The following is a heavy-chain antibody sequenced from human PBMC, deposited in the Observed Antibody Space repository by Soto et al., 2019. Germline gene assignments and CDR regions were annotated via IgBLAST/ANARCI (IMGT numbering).Heavy chain of an antibody. CDR3: ARGHHSSGWGENHYWYFDL. Sequence: PSETLSLTCAVSSGSISSSNWWSWVRQPPGKGLEWIGEIYHSGSTNYNPSLKSRVTISVDKSKNQFSLKLSSVTAADTAVYYCARGHHSSGWGENHYWYFDLWGRGTLVTVSS. CDR1: SGSISSSNW. CDR2: IYHSGST. D-gene: IGHD6-19*01. V-gene: IGHV4-4*02. J-gene: IGHJ2*01.